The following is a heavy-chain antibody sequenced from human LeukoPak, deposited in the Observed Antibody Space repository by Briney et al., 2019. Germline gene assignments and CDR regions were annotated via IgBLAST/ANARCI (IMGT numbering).Heavy chain of an antibody. Sequence: GGSLRLSCAASGFTFSSYSMNWVRQAPGKGLEWVSSISSSSSYIYYADSVKGRFTISRDNAKNSLYLQMNSLRAEDTAVYYCARFQGSGYSPFDYWGQGTLVTVSS. D-gene: IGHD3-22*01. V-gene: IGHV3-21*01. CDR1: GFTFSSYS. J-gene: IGHJ4*02. CDR2: ISSSSSYI. CDR3: ARFQGSGYSPFDY.